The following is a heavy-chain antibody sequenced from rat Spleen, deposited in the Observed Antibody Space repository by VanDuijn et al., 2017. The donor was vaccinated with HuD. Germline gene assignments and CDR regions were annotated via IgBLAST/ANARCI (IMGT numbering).Heavy chain of an antibody. V-gene: IGHV5S23*01. D-gene: IGHD1-11*01. CDR2: ISPSGGST. CDR1: GFTFSDYA. Sequence: EVQLVESGGGLVQPGRSLKLSCAASGFTFSDYAMAWVRQAPTKGLEWVASISPSGGSTYYRDSVKGRFTISRDNAKSTLYLQMNSLRSEDTATYYCTRGRYTFDYWGQGVMVTVSS. J-gene: IGHJ2*01. CDR3: TRGRYTFDY.